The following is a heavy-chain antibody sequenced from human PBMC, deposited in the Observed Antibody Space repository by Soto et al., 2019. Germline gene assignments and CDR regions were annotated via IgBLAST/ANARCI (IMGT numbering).Heavy chain of an antibody. CDR3: ARSPGPSDY. Sequence: GGSLRLSCAASGFTFSSYGMHWVRQAPGKGLEWVAVISYDGSNKYYADSVKGRFTISRDNSKSTLYLDMNSLRAEDTAVYYCARSPGPSDYWGQGTLVTVSS. V-gene: IGHV3-30*03. J-gene: IGHJ4*02. CDR1: GFTFSSYG. CDR2: ISYDGSNK.